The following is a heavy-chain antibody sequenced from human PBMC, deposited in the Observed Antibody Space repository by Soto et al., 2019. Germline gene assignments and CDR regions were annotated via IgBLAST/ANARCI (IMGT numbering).Heavy chain of an antibody. CDR2: IDTSGTT. Sequence: SETLSLTCTVSGGSISSYYVSWIRQSAGKGLEWIGRIDTSGTTNYNPSLKSRVTMSVDASKNHFSLNLSSVTAADTAVYYCARGPRGYVYYHGMDVWGQGTTVTVS. CDR1: GGSISSYY. J-gene: IGHJ6*02. CDR3: ARGPRGYVYYHGMDV. D-gene: IGHD3-10*01. V-gene: IGHV4-4*07.